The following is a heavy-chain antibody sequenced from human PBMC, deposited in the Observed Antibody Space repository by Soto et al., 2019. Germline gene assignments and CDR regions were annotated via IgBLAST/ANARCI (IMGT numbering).Heavy chain of an antibody. CDR3: TRRITGTTGGY. V-gene: IGHV3-73*01. CDR1: GFTFSGSS. CDR2: IRSKANSYAT. J-gene: IGHJ4*02. Sequence: GGSLRLSCAASGFTFSGSSMHWVRQASGKGLEWVGGIRSKANSYATAYAASVKGRFTISRDDSKNTAYLQMNSLKTEDTDVYYCTRRITGTTGGYWRQGT. D-gene: IGHD1-20*01.